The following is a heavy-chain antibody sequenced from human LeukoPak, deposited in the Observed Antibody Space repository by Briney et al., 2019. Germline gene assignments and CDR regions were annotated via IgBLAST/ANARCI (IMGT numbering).Heavy chain of an antibody. Sequence: GGSLRLSCAASGFTFSSYNMNWVRQAPGKGLEWVSYISGSSYSIYYADSVKGRFTISRDNAKNSLYLQMNSLRAEDTAVYYCARVQIRGYNWNCDGFLLGWFDPWGQGTLVTVSS. V-gene: IGHV3-48*01. J-gene: IGHJ5*02. D-gene: IGHD1-7*01. CDR3: ARVQIRGYNWNCDGFLLGWFDP. CDR1: GFTFSSYN. CDR2: ISGSSYSI.